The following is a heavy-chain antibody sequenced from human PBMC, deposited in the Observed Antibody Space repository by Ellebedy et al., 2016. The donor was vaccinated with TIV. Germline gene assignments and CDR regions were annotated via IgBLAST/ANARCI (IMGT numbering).Heavy chain of an antibody. CDR2: ISGSGDST. CDR3: VRDGYNNIPFDC. D-gene: IGHD5-24*01. Sequence: PGGSLRLSCAASGFTVSIYAMSWVRQAPGKVLEWVALISGSGDSTYFADSVKGRFTISRDNSKNTLYLQMNSLRGEDTAVYYCVRDGYNNIPFDCWGRGTLVTVSS. J-gene: IGHJ4*02. V-gene: IGHV3-23*01. CDR1: GFTVSIYA.